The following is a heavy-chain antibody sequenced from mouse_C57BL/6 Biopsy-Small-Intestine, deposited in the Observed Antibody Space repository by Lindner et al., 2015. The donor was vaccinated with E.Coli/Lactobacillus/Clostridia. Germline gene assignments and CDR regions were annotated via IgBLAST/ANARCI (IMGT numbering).Heavy chain of an antibody. CDR3: ASDRGIASFKWSYYGMDV. V-gene: IGHV1-72*04. CDR1: GYTLSGHY. D-gene: IGHD1-3*01. J-gene: IGHJ4*01. Sequence: SVKVSCKASGYTLSGHYMHWVRQAPGQGLEWMGWINPNSGDTKYAQKFQGRVTMTRDTSIDTAYMELSSLKSDDAAVYFCASDRGIASFKWSYYGMDVWGQGTTVTVSS. CDR2: INPNSGDT.